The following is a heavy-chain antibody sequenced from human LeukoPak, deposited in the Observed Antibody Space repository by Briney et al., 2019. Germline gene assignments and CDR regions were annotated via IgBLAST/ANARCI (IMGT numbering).Heavy chain of an antibody. CDR1: GFTFGSYA. Sequence: GGSLRLSWAASGFTFGSYAMHWVRQAPGKGLEYVSGISSNGGSTYYANSVKGRFTISRDNSKNIVKLQMGSLRVEDTAVYHCARMTLYGSGTVDWGQGILVTVSS. V-gene: IGHV3-64*01. D-gene: IGHD3-10*01. CDR3: ARMTLYGSGTVD. CDR2: ISSNGGST. J-gene: IGHJ4*02.